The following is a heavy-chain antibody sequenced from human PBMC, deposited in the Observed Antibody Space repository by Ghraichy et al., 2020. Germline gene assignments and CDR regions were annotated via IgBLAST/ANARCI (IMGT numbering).Heavy chain of an antibody. CDR2: IRYDGSNK. J-gene: IGHJ3*02. Sequence: GGSLRLSCAASGFTFSSYGMHWVRQAPGKGLEWVAFIRYDGSNKYYADSVKGRFTISRDNSKNTLYLQMNSLRAEDTAVYYCAKDQAYYYDSSGYYGAFDIWGQGTMVTVSS. D-gene: IGHD3-22*01. CDR1: GFTFSSYG. CDR3: AKDQAYYYDSSGYYGAFDI. V-gene: IGHV3-30*02.